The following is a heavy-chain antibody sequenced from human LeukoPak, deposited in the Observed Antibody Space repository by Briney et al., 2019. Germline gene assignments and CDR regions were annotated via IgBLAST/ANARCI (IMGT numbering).Heavy chain of an antibody. CDR3: AGVSRLYYYTDV. Sequence: SVKVSCKASGGTFSCYAISWVRQAPGQGLEWMGRIIPIFGTANYAQKFQGRVTITTDESTSTAYMELSSLRSEDTAVYYCAGVSRLYYYTDVWSKGTTVTVSS. J-gene: IGHJ6*03. CDR1: GGTFSCYA. CDR2: IIPIFGTA. V-gene: IGHV1-69*05.